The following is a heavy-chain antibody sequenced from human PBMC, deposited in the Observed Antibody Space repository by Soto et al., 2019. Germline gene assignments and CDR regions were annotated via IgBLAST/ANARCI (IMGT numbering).Heavy chain of an antibody. Sequence: SETLSLTCTVSGGSISSSSYYWGWIRQPPGKGLEWIGSIYYSGSTYYNPSLKSRVTISVDTSKNQFSLKLSSVTAADTAVYYCASELGYCSSTSCYFGGYYYYMXVWGKGTTVTVSS. CDR3: ASELGYCSSTSCYFGGYYYYMXV. CDR2: IYYSGST. D-gene: IGHD2-2*01. V-gene: IGHV4-39*01. CDR1: GGSISSSSYY. J-gene: IGHJ6*03.